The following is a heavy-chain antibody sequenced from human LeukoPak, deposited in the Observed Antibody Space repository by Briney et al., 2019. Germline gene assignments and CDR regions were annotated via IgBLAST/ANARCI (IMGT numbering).Heavy chain of an antibody. CDR3: ARHVGTNYYDSSGYPFGYYYYYMDV. Sequence: ASVKVSCKASGYTFTSYAMNWVRQAPGQGLEWMGGINTNTGNPTYAQGFTGRFVFSLDTSVSTAYLQISSLKAEDTAVYYCARHVGTNYYDSSGYPFGYYYYYMDVWGKGTTVTVSS. D-gene: IGHD3-22*01. CDR1: GYTFTSYA. CDR2: INTNTGNP. V-gene: IGHV7-4-1*02. J-gene: IGHJ6*03.